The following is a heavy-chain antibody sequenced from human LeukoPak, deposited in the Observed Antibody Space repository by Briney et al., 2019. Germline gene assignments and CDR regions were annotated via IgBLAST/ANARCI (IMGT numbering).Heavy chain of an antibody. V-gene: IGHV1-2*02. Sequence: GASVKVSCKASGYIFTAYFLHWVRQAPGQGPEWMGWINPVNGGSQYAQKFQGRVNMTTDTSTSTVYMKLTRLTSNDTAIYFCTRDLDIVATIINVWGQGTLVTVSS. D-gene: IGHD2-21*01. CDR3: TRDLDIVATIINV. CDR1: GYIFTAYF. CDR2: INPVNGGS. J-gene: IGHJ4*02.